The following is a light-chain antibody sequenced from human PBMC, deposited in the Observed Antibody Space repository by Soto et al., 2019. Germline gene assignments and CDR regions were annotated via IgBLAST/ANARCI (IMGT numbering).Light chain of an antibody. Sequence: YPGETATLSCTASQSVRSNYLAWYQQKPGQAPRFLIYDASSRATGIPDRFSGSGSGTDFTLTISRLEPEDFAVYYCQQYGSSPLTLGGGTKVDIK. V-gene: IGKV3-20*01. CDR2: DAS. J-gene: IGKJ4*01. CDR3: QQYGSSPLT. CDR1: QSVRSNY.